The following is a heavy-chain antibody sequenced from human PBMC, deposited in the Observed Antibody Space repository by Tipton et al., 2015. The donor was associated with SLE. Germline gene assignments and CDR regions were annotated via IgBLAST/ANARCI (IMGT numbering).Heavy chain of an antibody. CDR3: ARCPLVPHWFDP. CDR1: GGSISSHY. Sequence: TLSLTCTVSGGSISSHYWSWIRQPPGKGLEWIGYIYYRGSTNYNPSLQRRVTISVDTSKNQFSLKLSSVTAADTAVYYCARCPLVPHWFDPWGQGTLVTVSS. CDR2: IYYRGST. J-gene: IGHJ5*02. V-gene: IGHV4-59*11. D-gene: IGHD6-13*01.